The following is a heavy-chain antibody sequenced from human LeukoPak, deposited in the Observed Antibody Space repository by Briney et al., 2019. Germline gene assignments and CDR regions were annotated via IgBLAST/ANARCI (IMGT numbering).Heavy chain of an antibody. J-gene: IGHJ3*02. CDR1: GFTFDDYG. CDR2: INWNGGST. V-gene: IGHV3-20*01. Sequence: GGSLRLSCAASGFTFDDYGMSWVRQAPGKGLEWVSSINWNGGSTGYADSVKGRFTISRDNAKNSLYLQMNSLRAEDTALYHCASDRGVGTTDDAFDIWGQGTMVTVSS. D-gene: IGHD1-26*01. CDR3: ASDRGVGTTDDAFDI.